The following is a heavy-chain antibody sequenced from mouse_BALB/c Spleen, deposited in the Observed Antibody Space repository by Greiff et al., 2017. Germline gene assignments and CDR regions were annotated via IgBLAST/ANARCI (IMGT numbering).Heavy chain of an antibody. D-gene: IGHD2-4*01. CDR3: ATPSTMITFDY. Sequence: EVQLQESGGDLVKPGGSLKLSCAASGFTFSSYGMSWVRQTPDKRLEWVATISSGGSYTYYPDSVKGRFTISRDNAKNTLYLQMSSLKSEDTAMYYCATPSTMITFDYWGQGTTLTVSS. CDR1: GFTFSSYG. V-gene: IGHV5-6*01. J-gene: IGHJ2*01. CDR2: ISSGGSYT.